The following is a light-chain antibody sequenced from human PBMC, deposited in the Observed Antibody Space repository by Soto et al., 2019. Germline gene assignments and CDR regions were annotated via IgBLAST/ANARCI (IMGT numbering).Light chain of an antibody. CDR2: DVS. Sequence: QSALTQPASVSGSPGQSITISCTGTSSDVGAYKYVSWYQQHADKAPKLLIYDVSSRSSGISDRFSGSKSGNTASLTIIGLQAEDEAVYYCSSYAGTSIPYVVFGGGTNLTVL. V-gene: IGLV2-14*03. CDR1: SSDVGAYKY. CDR3: SSYAGTSIPYVV. J-gene: IGLJ2*01.